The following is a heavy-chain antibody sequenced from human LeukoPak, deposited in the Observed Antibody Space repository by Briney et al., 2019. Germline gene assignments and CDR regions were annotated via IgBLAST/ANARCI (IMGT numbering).Heavy chain of an antibody. Sequence: GGSLRLSCAASGFTFSSYWMHWVRHAPGKGLVWVSRINSDGSSTSYADSVKGRFTISRDNAKNTLYLQMNSLRAEDTAVYYCAKASMWWELLIDYWGQGTLVTVSS. J-gene: IGHJ4*02. CDR1: GFTFSSYW. V-gene: IGHV3-74*01. CDR3: AKASMWWELLIDY. D-gene: IGHD1-26*01. CDR2: INSDGSST.